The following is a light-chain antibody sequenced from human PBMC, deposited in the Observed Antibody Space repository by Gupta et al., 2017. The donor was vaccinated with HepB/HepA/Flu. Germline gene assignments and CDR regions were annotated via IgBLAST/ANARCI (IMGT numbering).Light chain of an antibody. V-gene: IGKV3-11*01. CDR3: QQHDKWPLT. CDR2: DTS. CDR1: QNVGNY. Sequence: EIVLTQSPGTLSLSPGERATLSCRTSQNVGNYLAWYQQRPGKAPRLLMHDTSDRATGIPARFSGSWSGTDFTLTISGLEPEDFAVYYCQQHDKWPLTFGGGTRVDIK. J-gene: IGKJ4*01.